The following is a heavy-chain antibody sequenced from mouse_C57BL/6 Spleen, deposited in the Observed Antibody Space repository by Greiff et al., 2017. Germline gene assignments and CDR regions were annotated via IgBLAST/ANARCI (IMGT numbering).Heavy chain of an antibody. Sequence: EVQGVESGGGLVQPGESLKLSCESNEYEFPSHDMSWVRKTPEKRLELVAAINSDGGSTYYPDTMERRFIISRDNTKKTLYLQLSSLRSEETALYYCARGGYYYGPFAYWGQGTLVTVSA. J-gene: IGHJ3*01. CDR3: ARGGYYYGPFAY. V-gene: IGHV5-2*01. CDR2: INSDGGST. D-gene: IGHD1-1*01. CDR1: EYEFPSHD.